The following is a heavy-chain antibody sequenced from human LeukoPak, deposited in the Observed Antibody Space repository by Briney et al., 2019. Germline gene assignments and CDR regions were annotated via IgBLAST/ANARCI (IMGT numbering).Heavy chain of an antibody. CDR1: GGSINSYY. CDR2: IYYSGST. D-gene: IGHD6-19*01. Sequence: SETLSLTCTVSGGSINSYYWSWIRQPPGKGLEWIGYIYYSGSTNYNPSLKSRVTISVDTSKNQFSLKLSSVTAADTAVYYCARLYSSGWYGQQGFDYWGQGTLVTVSS. J-gene: IGHJ4*02. CDR3: ARLYSSGWYGQQGFDY. V-gene: IGHV4-59*08.